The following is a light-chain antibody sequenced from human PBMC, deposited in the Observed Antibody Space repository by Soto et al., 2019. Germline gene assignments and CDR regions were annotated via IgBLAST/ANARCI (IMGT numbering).Light chain of an antibody. V-gene: IGKV1-6*01. CDR3: IQDYNYPLT. J-gene: IGKJ4*01. CDR2: TAS. CDR1: QGIRSE. Sequence: IQMTQSPSTLSASVGDRVTITCRASQGIRSELGWYQQKPGKAPNLLIYTASTLQSGVPSRFSGSGSGTDFTLTISSLQPEDFATYYCIQDYNYPLTFGGGTKVDIK.